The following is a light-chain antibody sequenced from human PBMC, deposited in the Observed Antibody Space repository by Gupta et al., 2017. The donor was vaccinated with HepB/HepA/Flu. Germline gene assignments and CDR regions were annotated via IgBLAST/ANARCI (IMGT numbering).Light chain of an antibody. Sequence: DIQMTQSPSSLSASVGDRVTITCRASQSISIYLSWYQQKPGEAPKLLIYAASSLQSGVPSRFSDSGSGTDFTLTINSLQPEDFATYYCQQGYSTPLTFGGGTKVEIK. J-gene: IGKJ4*01. CDR2: AAS. CDR1: QSISIY. V-gene: IGKV1-39*01. CDR3: QQGYSTPLT.